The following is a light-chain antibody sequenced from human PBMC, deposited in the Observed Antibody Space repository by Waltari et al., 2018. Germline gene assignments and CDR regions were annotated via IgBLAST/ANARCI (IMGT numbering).Light chain of an antibody. Sequence: QSALTQPPSASGSPGQSVTITCPGTSSEVGGYNHIPWYQQHPGKAPKLMLYEVNTRPSGVPDRFSGSRSGNTASLTVSGLQAEDEADYYCSSYSGSNDYVFGTGTEVTVL. CDR3: SSYSGSNDYV. CDR2: EVN. CDR1: SSEVGGYNH. J-gene: IGLJ1*01. V-gene: IGLV2-8*01.